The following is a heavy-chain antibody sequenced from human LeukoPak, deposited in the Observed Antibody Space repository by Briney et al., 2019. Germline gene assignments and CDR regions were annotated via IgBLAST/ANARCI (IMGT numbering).Heavy chain of an antibody. Sequence: GASVKVSCKASGYTFTSYGISWVRQAPGQGLEWVGWISAYNGNTNYAQKLQGRVTMTTDTSTSTAYMELRRLRSDDTAVYYCARRSVGIAAAYYYYYMDVWGKGTTVTVSS. CDR2: ISAYNGNT. CDR3: ARRSVGIAAAYYYYYMDV. V-gene: IGHV1-18*01. CDR1: GYTFTSYG. J-gene: IGHJ6*03. D-gene: IGHD6-13*01.